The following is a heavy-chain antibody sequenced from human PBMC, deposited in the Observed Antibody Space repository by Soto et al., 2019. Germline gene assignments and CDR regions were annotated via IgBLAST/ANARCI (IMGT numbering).Heavy chain of an antibody. D-gene: IGHD3-3*01. V-gene: IGHV3-30-3*01. Sequence: GGSLRLSCAASGFTFSSYAMHWVRQAPGKGLEWVAVISYDGSNKYYADSVKGRFTISRDNSKNTLYLQMNSLRAEDTTVYYCARVGDNITIFGVVYYSWGQGTLVTVSS. CDR1: GFTFSSYA. CDR2: ISYDGSNK. CDR3: ARVGDNITIFGVVYYS. J-gene: IGHJ4*02.